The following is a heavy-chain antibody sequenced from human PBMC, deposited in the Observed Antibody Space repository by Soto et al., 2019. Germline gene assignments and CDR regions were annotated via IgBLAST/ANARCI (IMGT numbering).Heavy chain of an antibody. Sequence: EVQLVESGGGLVQPGGSLRLSCAASGFTSRSYWMSWVRQAPGKGLEWVANIKQDGSEKYYVDFVKGRFTISRDNAKNSLYLQMNSLRVEDTAVYYCAILYGMDVWGQGTTVIVSS. J-gene: IGHJ6*02. CDR1: GFTSRSYW. CDR3: AILYGMDV. V-gene: IGHV3-7*01. CDR2: IKQDGSEK.